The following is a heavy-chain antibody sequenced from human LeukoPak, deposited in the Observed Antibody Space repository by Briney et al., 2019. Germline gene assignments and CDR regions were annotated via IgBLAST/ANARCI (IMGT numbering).Heavy chain of an antibody. CDR2: IIPIFGTA. J-gene: IGHJ6*03. CDR1: GGTFSSYA. CDR3: ARGVRNPAATFIVYYYYYYYMDV. Sequence: ASVKVSCKASGGTFSSYAISWVRQAPGQGLEWMGGIIPIFGTANYAQKFQGRVTITADESTSTAYMELSSLRSEDTAVYYCARGVRNPAATFIVYYYYYYYMDVWGKGTTVTVSS. V-gene: IGHV1-69*13. D-gene: IGHD2-2*01.